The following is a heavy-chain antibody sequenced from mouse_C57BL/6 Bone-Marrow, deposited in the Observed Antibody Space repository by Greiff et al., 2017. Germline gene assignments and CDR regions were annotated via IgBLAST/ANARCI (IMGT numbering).Heavy chain of an antibody. CDR3: AGAGGYRNTLYYYAMDY. CDR2: IDPSDSYT. Sequence: QVQLQQPGAELVRPGTSVKLSCKASGYTFTSYWMHWVKQRPGQGLEWIGVIDPSDSYTNYNQKFKGKATLTVDTSSSTAYMQLSSLTSEDSAVYYYAGAGGYRNTLYYYAMDYWGQGTSVTVSA. CDR1: GYTFTSYW. V-gene: IGHV1-59*01. D-gene: IGHD2-5*01. J-gene: IGHJ4*01.